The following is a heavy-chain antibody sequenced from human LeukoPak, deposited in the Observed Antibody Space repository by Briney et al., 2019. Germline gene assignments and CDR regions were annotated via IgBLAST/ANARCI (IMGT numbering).Heavy chain of an antibody. D-gene: IGHD3-10*01. CDR3: VRDGMGGIKAFDM. J-gene: IGHJ3*02. CDR1: GFNFRSYW. Sequence: PGGSLRLSCVGSGFNFRSYWMSWVRQAPGKGLEWVANIKPDGSQKYFVDSVRGRFTISRDNAKNSVYLQMTSLRAEDTALYYCVRDGMGGIKAFDMWGQGTVVTVSS. V-gene: IGHV3-7*05. CDR2: IKPDGSQK.